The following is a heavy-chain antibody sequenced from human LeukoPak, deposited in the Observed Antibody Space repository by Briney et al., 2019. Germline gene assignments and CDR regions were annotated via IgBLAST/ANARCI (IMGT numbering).Heavy chain of an antibody. J-gene: IGHJ3*02. V-gene: IGHV3-7*01. D-gene: IGHD2-21*02. Sequence: GGSLRLSCAASGFTFSSYWMSWVRQAPGKGLEWAANIKQDGSEKYYVDSVKGRFTISRDNAKNSLYLQMNSLRAEDTAVYYCASCILFCGGDCAFDIWGQGTMVTVSS. CDR1: GFTFSSYW. CDR3: ASCILFCGGDCAFDI. CDR2: IKQDGSEK.